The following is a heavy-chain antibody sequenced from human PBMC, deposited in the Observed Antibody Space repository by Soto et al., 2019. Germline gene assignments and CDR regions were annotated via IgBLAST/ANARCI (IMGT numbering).Heavy chain of an antibody. Sequence: PSETLSLTCTVSGGSISSSSYYWGWIRQPPGKGLEWIGSIYYSGSTYSNPSLKSRVTISVDTSKNQFSLKLSSVTAADTAVYYCATTGPGGLAGDYYGMDVWGQGTTVTVSS. D-gene: IGHD6-13*01. CDR2: IYYSGST. J-gene: IGHJ6*02. CDR1: GGSISSSSYY. CDR3: ATTGPGGLAGDYYGMDV. V-gene: IGHV4-39*01.